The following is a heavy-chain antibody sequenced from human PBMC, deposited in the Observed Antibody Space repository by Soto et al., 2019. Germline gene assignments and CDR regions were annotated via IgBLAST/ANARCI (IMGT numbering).Heavy chain of an antibody. V-gene: IGHV3-23*01. CDR1: GFTFSSSA. D-gene: IGHD2-15*01. CDR3: AYLLTSLPIGDYFDF. CDR2: ISGSGGRT. J-gene: IGHJ4*02. Sequence: GGSLRLSCAASGFTFSSSAMSWVRQAPGKGMEWVSAISGSGGRTYYADSVKGRFTISRDNSKNTLYLQMNSLRAEDTAVYYCAYLLTSLPIGDYFDFSYQGTLVTVFS.